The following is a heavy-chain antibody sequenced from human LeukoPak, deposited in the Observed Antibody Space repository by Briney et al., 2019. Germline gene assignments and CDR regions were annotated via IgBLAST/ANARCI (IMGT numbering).Heavy chain of an antibody. CDR3: ARPLQGIVGATGFDY. J-gene: IGHJ4*02. Sequence: GESLKISCQGSEYSFATYWIAWLRQMPGKGLEWMGIIYPSDSDTRYSPSFQGQVTISADKSIKTAYLQWSSLKASDTPMYYCARPLQGIVGATGFDYWGQGTLVTVSS. CDR2: IYPSDSDT. V-gene: IGHV5-51*01. CDR1: EYSFATYW. D-gene: IGHD1-26*01.